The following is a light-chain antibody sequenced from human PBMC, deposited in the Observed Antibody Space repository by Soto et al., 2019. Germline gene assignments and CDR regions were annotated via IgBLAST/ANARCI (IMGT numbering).Light chain of an antibody. CDR3: QQYHSLYT. J-gene: IGKJ2*01. CDR2: KAS. V-gene: IGKV1-5*03. CDR1: PSISSW. Sequence: DIQMTQSPSTLSASVGDRVTITCRARPSISSWLAWYQQKPGKAPKVLIYKASSLESGVPSRFSCSGSGTEFTLTMSSLQPDDFATYYCQQYHSLYTFGQGTKLEI.